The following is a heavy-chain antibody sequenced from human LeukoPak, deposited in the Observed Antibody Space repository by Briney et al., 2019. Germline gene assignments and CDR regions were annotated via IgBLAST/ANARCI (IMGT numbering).Heavy chain of an antibody. Sequence: ASVKVSCKASGYTFTGYYMHWVRQAPGQGLEWMGWINPNSGGTNCAQKFQGRVTMTRDTSISTAYMELSRLRSDDTAVYYCARDPDIVVVPAARKGSWFDPWGQGTLVTVSS. J-gene: IGHJ5*02. CDR3: ARDPDIVVVPAARKGSWFDP. CDR1: GYTFTGYY. CDR2: INPNSGGT. D-gene: IGHD2-2*01. V-gene: IGHV1-2*02.